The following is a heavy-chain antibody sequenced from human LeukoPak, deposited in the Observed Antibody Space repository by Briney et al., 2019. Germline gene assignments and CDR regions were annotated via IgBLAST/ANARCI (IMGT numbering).Heavy chain of an antibody. Sequence: ESGPTLVKPTQTLTLTCTFSGFSLSTSGVGVGWIRQPPGKALEWLALIYWDVDKRYSPSLKSRLTITKDTSKNQVVLTMTNMDPVDTATYYCALGVFKYYYDSSGAHFDYWGQGTLVTVTS. J-gene: IGHJ4*02. CDR2: IYWDVDK. V-gene: IGHV2-5*02. D-gene: IGHD3-22*01. CDR3: ALGVFKYYYDSSGAHFDY. CDR1: GFSLSTSGVG.